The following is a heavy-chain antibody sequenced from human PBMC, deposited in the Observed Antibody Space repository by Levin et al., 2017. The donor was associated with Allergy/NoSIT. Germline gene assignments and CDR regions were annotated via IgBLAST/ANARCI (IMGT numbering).Heavy chain of an antibody. CDR2: IYSGGTT. J-gene: IGHJ4*02. CDR3: ARDQLLVGYSSGFYDY. V-gene: IGHV3-66*02. D-gene: IGHD6-19*01. CDR1: GFTVSNNY. Sequence: GESLKISCAASGFTVSNNYMSWVRQAPGKGLEWVSVIYSGGTTYYADSVMGRFTISRDNSKNTLYLQMNSLRAEDTAVYYCARDQLLVGYSSGFYDYWGQGTLVTVSS.